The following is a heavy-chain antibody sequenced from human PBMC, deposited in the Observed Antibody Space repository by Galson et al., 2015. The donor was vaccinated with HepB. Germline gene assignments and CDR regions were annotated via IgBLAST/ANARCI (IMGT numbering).Heavy chain of an antibody. V-gene: IGHV3-7*01. CDR3: ARERPHPHCSSTSCYRTAPFDP. J-gene: IGHJ5*02. CDR2: IKQDGSEK. D-gene: IGHD2-2*01. CDR1: GFTFSSYW. Sequence: SLRLSCAASGFTFSSYWMSWVRQAPGKGLEWVANIKQDGSEKYYVDSVKGRFTISRDNAKNSLYLQMNSLRAEDTAVYYCARERPHPHCSSTSCYRTAPFDPWGQGTLVTVSS.